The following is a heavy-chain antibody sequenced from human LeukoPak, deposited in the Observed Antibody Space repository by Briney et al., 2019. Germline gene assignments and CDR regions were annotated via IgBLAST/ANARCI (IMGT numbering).Heavy chain of an antibody. CDR3: ARVGYCGGDCYYDY. CDR2: INPSGGSP. Sequence: ASVKFSCKASGYTFTSYYMHWVRQAPGQGLDWMGIINPSGGSPSYAQKFQGRVTMTPDTSTGTVSMELSSLRSRAPAVYYCARVGYCGGDCYYDYWGQGTLVTVSS. V-gene: IGHV1-46*01. CDR1: GYTFTSYY. J-gene: IGHJ4*02. D-gene: IGHD2-21*02.